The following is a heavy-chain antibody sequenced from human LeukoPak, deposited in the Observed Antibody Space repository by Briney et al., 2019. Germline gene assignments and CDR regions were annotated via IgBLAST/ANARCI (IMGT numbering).Heavy chain of an antibody. CDR2: ITPNSGGT. V-gene: IGHV1-2*06. D-gene: IGHD2-15*01. Sequence: ASVKVSCKASGYTFSDDYIHSVRQAPGQRLEWMGRITPNSGGTKYAQRFQGRVTMTRDTSISTAYMDLSSLGSDDTAVFYCVRKSATRRTSEFDYWGQGTPVTVSS. J-gene: IGHJ4*02. CDR1: GYTFSDDY. CDR3: VRKSATRRTSEFDY.